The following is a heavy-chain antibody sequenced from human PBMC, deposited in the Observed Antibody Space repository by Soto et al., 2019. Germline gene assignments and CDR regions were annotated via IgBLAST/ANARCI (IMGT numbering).Heavy chain of an antibody. CDR2: IIPISGTA. J-gene: IGHJ3*01. D-gene: IGHD2-21*01. Sequence: QVQLVQSGAEVKKPGSSVKVSCKASGGIFSNYAISWVRQVPGQGLEWMGGIIPISGTANYAQKFQGRVTITADESTRTAYMELSSLRSEDTAVYYCARSGVVVNAFDVWGQGTMVTVSS. V-gene: IGHV1-69*12. CDR1: GGIFSNYA. CDR3: ARSGVVVNAFDV.